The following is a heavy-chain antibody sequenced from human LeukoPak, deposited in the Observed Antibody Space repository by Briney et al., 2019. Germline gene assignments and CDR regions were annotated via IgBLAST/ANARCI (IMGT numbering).Heavy chain of an antibody. CDR3: ARNGYCSGGSCYAPLYYYMDV. CDR2: IIPIFGTA. V-gene: IGHV1-69*05. CDR1: GGTFSSYA. Sequence: SVKVSCKASGGTFSSYAISWVRQAPGQGLEWMGGIIPIFGTANYAQKFQGRVTITTDESTSTVYMELSSLRSEDTAVYYCARNGYCSGGSCYAPLYYYMDVWGKGTTVTVSS. J-gene: IGHJ6*03. D-gene: IGHD2-15*01.